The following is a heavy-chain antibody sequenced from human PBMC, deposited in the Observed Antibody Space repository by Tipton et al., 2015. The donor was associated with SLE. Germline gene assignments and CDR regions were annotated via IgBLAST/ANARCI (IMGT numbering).Heavy chain of an antibody. CDR3: ATNYDFLEYFQH. V-gene: IGHV4-59*08. CDR2: ISYGGGT. Sequence: TLSLTCSVSGGSISSNSWIWIRQPPGKGLDWIGYISYGGGTNYNPSLRSRVTISVDMAKNQFSLKLTSVTAADTAMYYCATNYDFLEYFQHWGQGTLVTVSS. J-gene: IGHJ1*01. CDR1: GGSISSNS. D-gene: IGHD3-3*01.